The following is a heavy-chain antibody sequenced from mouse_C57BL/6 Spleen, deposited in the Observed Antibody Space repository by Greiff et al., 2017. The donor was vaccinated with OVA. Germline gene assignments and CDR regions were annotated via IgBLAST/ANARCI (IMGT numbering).Heavy chain of an antibody. CDR3: ASSGDYYYSSPWFAC. CDR1: GFTFTSYG. CDR2: IAPSDSNT. Sequence: QVQLQQPGAELVMPGASVKLSCKASGFTFTSYGMHWVQQSPVQGLEWIVEIAPSDSNTNYEQKLKGKFTLSVDKSTSTSYMQISSLTSEDSAVYYCASSGDYYYSSPWFACWGQGTLVTFSA. V-gene: IGHV1-69*01. D-gene: IGHD1-1*01. J-gene: IGHJ3*01.